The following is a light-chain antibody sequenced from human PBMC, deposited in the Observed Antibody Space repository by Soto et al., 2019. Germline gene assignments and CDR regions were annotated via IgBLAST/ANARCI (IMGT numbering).Light chain of an antibody. J-gene: IGKJ1*01. CDR3: QQRTDRPTLT. CDR2: DAS. V-gene: IGKV3-11*01. Sequence: EIVLTKSPATLSLSPGERATLSCRASQSISHAIAWHQHKPGQAPRPLIFDASQRATAIPARFRGSGTGTECTITISILEPEDYAIYYYQQRTDRPTLTFGPGTKVESK. CDR1: QSISHA.